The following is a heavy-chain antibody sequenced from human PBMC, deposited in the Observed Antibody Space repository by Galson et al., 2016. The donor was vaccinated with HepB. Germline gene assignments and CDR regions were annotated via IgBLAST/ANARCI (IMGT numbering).Heavy chain of an antibody. D-gene: IGHD5-24*01. CDR2: IWYDGSNK. J-gene: IGHJ4*02. CDR3: VRDSQTYNLAVFVGDY. Sequence: SLRLSCAASGFSFRTYGMHWVRQAPGRGLEWLAVIWYDGSNKYYADSVTGRFTSSRDNSKNTLYLQLNSLRAEDTAIYYCVRDSQTYNLAVFVGDYWGQRTLVTVSS. CDR1: GFSFRTYG. V-gene: IGHV3-33*01.